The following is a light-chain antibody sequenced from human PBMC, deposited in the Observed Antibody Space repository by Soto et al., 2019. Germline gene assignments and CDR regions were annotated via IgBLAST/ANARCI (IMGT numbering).Light chain of an antibody. Sequence: VMTQAPATLSVSPGERATLSCRASQTINNNVAWYQLKDGQVPRLVIYGASTRATDIPARFSGSASGTEFTLTISSLQSEDFATYYCLQHNSYPSITFGQGTRLEIK. CDR2: GAS. V-gene: IGKV3-15*01. CDR3: LQHNSYPSIT. CDR1: QTINNN. J-gene: IGKJ5*01.